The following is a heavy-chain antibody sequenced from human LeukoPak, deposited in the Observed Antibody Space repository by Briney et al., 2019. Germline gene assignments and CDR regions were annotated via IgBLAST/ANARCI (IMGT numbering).Heavy chain of an antibody. Sequence: GGSLRLSCAASGFTFSGHWMSWVRQAPGKGLEWVANINQGGSDKYYVDPVKGRFAISRDNANNLLYLQMNSLRGEDTAVYYCTRDRSRAEDDWGQGTLVTVSS. CDR3: TRDRSRAEDD. CDR1: GFTFSGHW. J-gene: IGHJ4*02. CDR2: INQGGSDK. V-gene: IGHV3-7*01. D-gene: IGHD1-14*01.